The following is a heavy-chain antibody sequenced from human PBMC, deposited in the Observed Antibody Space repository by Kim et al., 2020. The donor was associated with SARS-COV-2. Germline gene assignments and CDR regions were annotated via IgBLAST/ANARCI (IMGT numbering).Heavy chain of an antibody. D-gene: IGHD2-2*01. CDR3: ARLVVVPAAYTGVFWFDP. J-gene: IGHJ5*02. V-gene: IGHV4-59*08. Sequence: KSRVTISVDTSKNQFSLKLSSVTAADTAVYYCARLVVVPAAYTGVFWFDPWGQGTLVTVSS.